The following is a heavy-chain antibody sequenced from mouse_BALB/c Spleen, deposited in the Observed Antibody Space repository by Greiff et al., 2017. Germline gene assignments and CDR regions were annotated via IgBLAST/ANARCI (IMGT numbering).Heavy chain of an antibody. CDR1: GYTFTDYA. V-gene: IGHV1S137*01. CDR2: ISTYYGDA. Sequence: VQLQQSGAELVRPGVSVKISCKGSGYTFTDYAMHWVKQSHAKSLEWIGVISTYYGDASYNQKFKGKATMTVDKSSSTAYMELARLTSEDSAIYYCARGLGGYAMDYWGQGTSVTVSS. J-gene: IGHJ4*01. D-gene: IGHD4-1*01. CDR3: ARGLGGYAMDY.